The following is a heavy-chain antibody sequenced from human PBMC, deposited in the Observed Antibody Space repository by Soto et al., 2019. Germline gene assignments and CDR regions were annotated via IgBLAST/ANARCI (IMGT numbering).Heavy chain of an antibody. CDR2: IIPMLEMV. CDR3: AREADHEHFEY. CDR1: GGTFGSYA. V-gene: IGHV1-69*01. Sequence: QVQLVQSGAEVKKPGSSVKVSCKASGGTFGSYAISWVRQAPGQGLEWMGGIIPMLEMVHFAEKFQGRITITADELMSTAYMELSSLRSEDTAVYYCAREADHEHFEYWGQGTLVTVSS. J-gene: IGHJ4*02.